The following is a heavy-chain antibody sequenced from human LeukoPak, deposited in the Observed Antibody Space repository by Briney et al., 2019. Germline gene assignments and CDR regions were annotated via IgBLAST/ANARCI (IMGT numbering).Heavy chain of an antibody. CDR3: AKGSKNRYCSSTSCYGGYYYYYYGMDV. CDR2: IYSGGST. V-gene: IGHV3-53*01. Sequence: PGGSLRLSCAASGFTVSSNYMSWVRQAPGKGLEWVSVIYSGGSTYYADSVKGRFTISRDNSKNTLYLQMNSLRAEDTAVYYCAKGSKNRYCSSTSCYGGYYYYYYGMDVWGQGTTVTVSS. CDR1: GFTVSSNY. D-gene: IGHD2-2*01. J-gene: IGHJ6*02.